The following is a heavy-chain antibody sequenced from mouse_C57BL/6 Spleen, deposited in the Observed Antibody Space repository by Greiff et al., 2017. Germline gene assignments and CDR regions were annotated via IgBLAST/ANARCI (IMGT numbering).Heavy chain of an antibody. CDR1: GYAFSSSW. J-gene: IGHJ2*01. CDR3: ARFGDGNYFDD. CDR2: IYPGDGDT. D-gene: IGHD3-1*01. V-gene: IGHV1-82*01. Sequence: VQLQQSGPELVKPGASVKISCKASGYAFSSSWMNWVKQRPGKGLEWIGRIYPGDGDTNYNGKFKGKATLTADKSSSTAYMQLSSLTSEDSAVYFCARFGDGNYFDDWGQGTTLTVSS.